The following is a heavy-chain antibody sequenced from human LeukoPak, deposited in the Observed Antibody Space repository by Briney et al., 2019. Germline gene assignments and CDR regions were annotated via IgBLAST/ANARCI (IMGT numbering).Heavy chain of an antibody. Sequence: ASVKVSCKASGYTFTSYGISWVRQAPGQGLEWMGWISAYNGNTNYAQKLQGRVTMTTDTSTSTAYMELRSLRSDDTAVYYCARGVGPMVRGVSIDYWGQGTLVSVSS. D-gene: IGHD3-10*01. J-gene: IGHJ4*02. V-gene: IGHV1-18*01. CDR1: GYTFTSYG. CDR2: ISAYNGNT. CDR3: ARGVGPMVRGVSIDY.